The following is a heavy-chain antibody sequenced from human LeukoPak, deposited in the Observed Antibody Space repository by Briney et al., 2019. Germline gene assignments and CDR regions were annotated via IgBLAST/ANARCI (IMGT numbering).Heavy chain of an antibody. V-gene: IGHV3-64*01. Sequence: PGGSXRLSCAASGFTFSSYAMHWVRQAPGKGLEYVSAISSNGGSTYYAYSVKGRFTISRDNSKNTLYLQMGSLRAEDMAVYYCARSGVVVVVAATQFDYWGQGTLVTVSS. CDR1: GFTFSSYA. CDR3: ARSGVVVVVAATQFDY. J-gene: IGHJ4*02. D-gene: IGHD2-15*01. CDR2: ISSNGGST.